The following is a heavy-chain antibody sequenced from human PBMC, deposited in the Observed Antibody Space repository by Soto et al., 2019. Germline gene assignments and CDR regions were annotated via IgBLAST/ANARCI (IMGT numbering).Heavy chain of an antibody. CDR2: INAGNGNT. CDR3: ARDPNDSSAYYHHYYYGMDV. D-gene: IGHD3-22*01. Sequence: GASVKVSCKASGYTFTSYGIHWVRQAPGQRLEWTGWINAGNGNTKYSEKFQGRVTIIRDTSASTAYLELSRLRSEDTAVYYCARDPNDSSAYYHHYYYGMDVWGQGTTVTVSS. V-gene: IGHV1-3*01. CDR1: GYTFTSYG. J-gene: IGHJ6*02.